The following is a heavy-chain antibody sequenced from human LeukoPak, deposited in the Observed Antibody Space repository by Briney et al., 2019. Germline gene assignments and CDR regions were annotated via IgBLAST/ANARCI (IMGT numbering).Heavy chain of an antibody. Sequence: SETLSLTCTVSGASITSYYWSWIRQPPGKGLEWIGYIYYSGSTKYNPSLKSRVTISVDTSKNQFSLKLSSVTAADTAVYYCARREASTWSDPWGQGTLVTVSP. J-gene: IGHJ5*02. D-gene: IGHD2/OR15-2a*01. CDR3: ARREASTWSDP. CDR1: GASITSYY. CDR2: IYYSGST. V-gene: IGHV4-59*08.